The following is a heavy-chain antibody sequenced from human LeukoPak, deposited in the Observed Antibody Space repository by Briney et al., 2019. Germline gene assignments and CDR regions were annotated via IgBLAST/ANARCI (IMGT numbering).Heavy chain of an antibody. CDR2: ISGSGGST. V-gene: IGHV3-23*01. J-gene: IGHJ4*02. D-gene: IGHD3-9*01. CDR3: AKVDYDILTGYPYYFDY. CDR1: GFTFSSYA. Sequence: GGSLRLPCAASGFTFSSYAMSWVRQAPGKGLEWVSAISGSGGSTYYADSVKGRSTISRDNSKNTLYLQMNSLRAEDTAVYYCAKVDYDILTGYPYYFDYWGQGTLVTVSS.